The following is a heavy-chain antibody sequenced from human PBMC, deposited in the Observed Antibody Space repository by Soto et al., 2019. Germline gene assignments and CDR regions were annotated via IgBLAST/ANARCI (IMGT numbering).Heavy chain of an antibody. CDR3: VSGATYYYGMDV. J-gene: IGHJ6*02. CDR2: IKSKTDGGTT. V-gene: IGHV3-15*01. Sequence: PGGSLRLSCAASGFTFSNAWMSWVRQAPGKGLEWVGRIKSKTDGGTTDYAAPVKGRFTISRDDSKNTLYLQMNSLETEDTAVYYCVSGATYYYGMDVWGQGTTVTVSS. CDR1: GFTFSNAW. D-gene: IGHD1-26*01.